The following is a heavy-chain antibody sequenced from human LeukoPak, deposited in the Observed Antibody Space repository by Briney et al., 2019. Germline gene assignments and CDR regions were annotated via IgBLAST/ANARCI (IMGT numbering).Heavy chain of an antibody. D-gene: IGHD3-3*01. V-gene: IGHV1-2*02. CDR3: VVGEDYDFWSGYYFDY. CDR2: INPNSGAT. J-gene: IGHJ4*02. Sequence: ASVKVSCKASGYTFTGYYMHWVRQAPGQGLEWMGWINPNSGATNYAQKFQGRVTMTRDTSISTAYMELSSLRSEDTAVYYCVVGEDYDFWSGYYFDYWGQGTLVTVSS. CDR1: GYTFTGYY.